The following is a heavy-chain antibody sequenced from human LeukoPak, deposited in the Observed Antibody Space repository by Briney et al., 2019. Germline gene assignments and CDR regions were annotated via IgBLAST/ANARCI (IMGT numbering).Heavy chain of an antibody. D-gene: IGHD4-17*01. J-gene: IGHJ3*02. CDR2: INPNSGGT. V-gene: IGHV1-2*06. CDR3: ARSTNVRLRTPVVAHDAFDI. CDR1: GYTFTSYY. Sequence: HWASVTVSCKASGYTFTSYYMHWVRQAPGQGLEWMGRINPNSGGTNYAQKLQGRVTMTRDTSISTAYMELSRLRSDDTAVYYCARSTNVRLRTPVVAHDAFDIWGQGTMVTVSS.